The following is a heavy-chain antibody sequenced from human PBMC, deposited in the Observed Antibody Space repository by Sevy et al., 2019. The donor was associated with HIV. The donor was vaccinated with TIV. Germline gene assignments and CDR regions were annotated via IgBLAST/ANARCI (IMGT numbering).Heavy chain of an antibody. Sequence: GGSLRLSCAASGFTFSSYSMNWVRQAPGQGLEWVSSISSSSSYIYYADSVKGRFTISRDNAKNSLYLQMNSLRAEDTAVYYCARGAAAVPRGYFQHWGQGTLVTVSS. J-gene: IGHJ1*01. D-gene: IGHD6-13*01. V-gene: IGHV3-21*01. CDR1: GFTFSSYS. CDR3: ARGAAAVPRGYFQH. CDR2: ISSSSSYI.